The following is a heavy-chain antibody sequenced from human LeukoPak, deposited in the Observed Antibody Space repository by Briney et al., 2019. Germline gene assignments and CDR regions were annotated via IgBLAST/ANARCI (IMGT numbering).Heavy chain of an antibody. D-gene: IGHD5-12*01. CDR2: INHSGST. CDR1: GGSFSGYY. Sequence: SETLSLTCAVYGGSFSGYYWSWIRQPQGKGLEWIGEINHSGSTNYNPSLKSRVTISVDTSKNQFSLKVSSVTAADTAVYYCARHPYSGYDFDYWGQGTLVTVSS. CDR3: ARHPYSGYDFDY. J-gene: IGHJ4*02. V-gene: IGHV4-34*01.